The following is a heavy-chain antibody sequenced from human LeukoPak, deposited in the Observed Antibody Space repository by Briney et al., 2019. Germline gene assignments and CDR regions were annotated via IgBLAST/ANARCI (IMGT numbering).Heavy chain of an antibody. J-gene: IGHJ4*02. CDR2: IKQDGSEK. CDR3: ASGLVGAQYDY. D-gene: IGHD1-26*01. Sequence: GGSLRLSCAASGFTFSSYWMSWVRQAPGKGLEWVANIKQDGSEKYYVDSVKGRFTISRDNAKNSLYLQMNSLRAEDTAVYYCASGLVGAQYDYWGQGTLVTVSS. V-gene: IGHV3-7*03. CDR1: GFTFSSYW.